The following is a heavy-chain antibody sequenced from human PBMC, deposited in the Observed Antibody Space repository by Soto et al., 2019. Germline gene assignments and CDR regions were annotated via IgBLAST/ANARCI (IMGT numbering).Heavy chain of an antibody. V-gene: IGHV1-2*02. Sequence: GASVKVSCKASGYTFTGYYMHWVRQAPGQGLEWMGWINPNSGGTNYAQKVQDRVTMTTDTSTSTVYMELRSLRSDDTAVYYCAREGDLPYYYYGMDVWGQGTTVTVSS. J-gene: IGHJ6*02. D-gene: IGHD2-21*02. CDR2: INPNSGGT. CDR3: AREGDLPYYYYGMDV. CDR1: GYTFTGYY.